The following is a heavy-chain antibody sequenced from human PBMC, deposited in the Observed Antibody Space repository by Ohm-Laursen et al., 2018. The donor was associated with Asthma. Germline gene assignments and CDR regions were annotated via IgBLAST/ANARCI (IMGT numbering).Heavy chain of an antibody. Sequence: GSLRLSCTASGFTFSDHYMDWVRQAPGKGLEWVGRTRDKGNSYTTEYAASVKSRFTISRDDSKNSLYLQMNSLKTEDTAVYYCARVTRGYGDYDYWGQGTLVTVSS. CDR1: GFTFSDHY. J-gene: IGHJ4*02. D-gene: IGHD4-17*01. CDR2: TRDKGNSYTT. V-gene: IGHV3-72*01. CDR3: ARVTRGYGDYDY.